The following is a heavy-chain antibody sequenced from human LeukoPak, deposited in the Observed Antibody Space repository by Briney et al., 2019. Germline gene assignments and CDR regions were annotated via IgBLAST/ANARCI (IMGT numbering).Heavy chain of an antibody. V-gene: IGHV4-31*03. D-gene: IGHD3-22*01. CDR2: IYYSGST. CDR3: ARGTGVWLSHPTLSL. J-gene: IGHJ4*02. CDR1: GGSISSGGYY. Sequence: SQTLSLTCTVSGGSISSGGYYWSWIRQHPGKGLEWIGYIYYSGSTYYNPSLKSRVTISVDTSKNQFSLKLSSVTAADTAVYYCARGTGVWLSHPTLSLWGQGTLVTVSS.